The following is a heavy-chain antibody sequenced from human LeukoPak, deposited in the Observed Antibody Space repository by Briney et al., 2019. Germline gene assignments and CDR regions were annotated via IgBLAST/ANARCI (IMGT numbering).Heavy chain of an antibody. V-gene: IGHV3-21*01. D-gene: IGHD3-22*01. CDR3: AREQLKYYYDSSGCSDY. J-gene: IGHJ4*02. CDR1: GFTFSSYS. CDR2: ISTSSSYM. Sequence: GGSLRLSCAASGFTFSSYSMNWVRQAPGEGLEWVSSISTSSSYMYYADSVKGRFTISRDNAKNSLYLQMNSLRAEDTAVYYCAREQLKYYYDSSGCSDYWGQGTLVTVSS.